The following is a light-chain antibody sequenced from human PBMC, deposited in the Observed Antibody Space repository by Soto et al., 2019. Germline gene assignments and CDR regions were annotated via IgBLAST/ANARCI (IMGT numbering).Light chain of an antibody. J-gene: IGKJ1*01. V-gene: IGKV3-20*01. Sequence: EIVLTQSPGTLSLSPRERATLSCRASQSVSNAYLSWYQHKVGQSPRLLIYGASNRAPGIPDRFSGSGSGTAFTPTISRLEPEDVAGYYYQQYVASPRAFGQGTQVEVK. CDR1: QSVSNAY. CDR3: QQYVASPRA. CDR2: GAS.